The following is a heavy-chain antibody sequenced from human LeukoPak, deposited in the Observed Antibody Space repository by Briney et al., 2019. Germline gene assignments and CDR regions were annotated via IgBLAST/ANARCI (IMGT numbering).Heavy chain of an antibody. D-gene: IGHD6-19*01. V-gene: IGHV3-74*01. Sequence: PGGSLRLSCAASGFGFSADWMHWVRQAPGKGLVWVSRINADGSRTTYADSVKGRFTISRDNAKNTLYLQMNSLRAEDTAVYYCVRESVVVAAVNNWFDPWGQGTLVTVSS. CDR2: INADGSRT. J-gene: IGHJ5*02. CDR1: GFGFSADW. CDR3: VRESVVVAAVNNWFDP.